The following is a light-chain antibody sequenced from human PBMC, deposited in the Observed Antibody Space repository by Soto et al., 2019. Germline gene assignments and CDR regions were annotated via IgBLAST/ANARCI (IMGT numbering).Light chain of an antibody. Sequence: EIVMTQSPSTLSVSVGERATLSCRASHSVSSNLAWYQQKPGQAPTLLIYGASTRATGIPARFSGSGSGTDVTLTIIRLEPEDYAVYYCQQYGSSLQTFGQGTKVDIK. J-gene: IGKJ1*01. V-gene: IGKV3-15*01. CDR2: GAS. CDR3: QQYGSSLQT. CDR1: HSVSSN.